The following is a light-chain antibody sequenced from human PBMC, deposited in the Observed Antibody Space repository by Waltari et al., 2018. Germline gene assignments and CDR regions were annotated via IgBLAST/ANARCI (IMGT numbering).Light chain of an antibody. Sequence: IQMTQSPSSLSATIGARVPLTCPASENIGSYLNWYQQRTGEAPKLLIYATSTLQTEVPSRFSGSGSRTDFTLTISSLQPEDFATYYCQHTFETPYSFGQGTKLESK. CDR1: ENIGSY. CDR3: QHTFETPYS. V-gene: IGKV1-39*01. J-gene: IGKJ2*01. CDR2: ATS.